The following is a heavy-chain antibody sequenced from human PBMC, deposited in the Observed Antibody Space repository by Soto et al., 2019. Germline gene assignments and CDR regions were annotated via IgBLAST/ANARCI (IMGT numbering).Heavy chain of an antibody. CDR2: IEPSGGVT. V-gene: IGHV1-46*01. Sequence: LVRVSCQAFGYTFTKRRIHWMRQAPGKGHDWKGKIEPSGGVTRDAQRFQGRITMTSDTSTSSACLEMRGLTSEDTAVYYCARDVIGDDNYETISYYCDHWGPGSLFTVCS. J-gene: IGHJ4*01. CDR1: GYTFTKRR. D-gene: IGHD3-16*01. CDR3: ARDVIGDDNYETISYYCDH.